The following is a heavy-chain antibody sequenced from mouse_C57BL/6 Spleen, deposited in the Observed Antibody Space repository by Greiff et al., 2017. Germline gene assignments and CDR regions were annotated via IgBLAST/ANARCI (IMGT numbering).Heavy chain of an antibody. D-gene: IGHD2-4*01. CDR1: GYTFTSYW. V-gene: IGHV1-64*01. CDR3: ARYYDYDGYYFDY. Sequence: VQLQQSGAELVKPGASVKLSCKASGYTFTSYWMHWVKQRPGQGLEWIGMIHPNSGSTNYNEKFKSKATLTVDKSSSTAYMQLSSLTSEDSAVYYCARYYDYDGYYFDYWGQGTTLTVSS. J-gene: IGHJ2*01. CDR2: IHPNSGST.